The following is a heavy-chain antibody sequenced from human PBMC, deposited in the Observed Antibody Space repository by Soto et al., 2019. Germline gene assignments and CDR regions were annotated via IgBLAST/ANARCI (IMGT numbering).Heavy chain of an antibody. CDR2: IWYDGTNK. J-gene: IGHJ4*02. D-gene: IGHD6-6*01. CDR1: GFTFSSYG. V-gene: IGHV3-33*01. Sequence: PGGSLRLSCAASGFTFSSYGMHWVRQAPGKGLEWVAVIWYDGTNKYYADSVKGRFTTSRDNSKNTMYLQMNSLRAEDTAVYFCARDEAAQAFDYWGQGTLVTVSS. CDR3: ARDEAAQAFDY.